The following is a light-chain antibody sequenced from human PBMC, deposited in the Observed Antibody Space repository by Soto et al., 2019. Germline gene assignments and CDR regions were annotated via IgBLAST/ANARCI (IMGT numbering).Light chain of an antibody. V-gene: IGKV1-27*01. CDR1: QGISNY. J-gene: IGKJ1*01. CDR3: QKYNSAPRT. CDR2: GAS. Sequence: DIQMTQSPSSLSASIGDRVTITCRASQGISNYLAWYQQKPGKVPKLLIYGASTLESGVPSRFRGSGSGTDFTLTITSLQPGDFATYYCQKYNSAPRTFGQGAKVDIK.